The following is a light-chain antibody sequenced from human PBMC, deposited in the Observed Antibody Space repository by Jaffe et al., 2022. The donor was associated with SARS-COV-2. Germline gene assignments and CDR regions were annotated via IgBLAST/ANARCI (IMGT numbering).Light chain of an antibody. CDR3: QKYNSAPRT. J-gene: IGKJ4*01. V-gene: IGKV1-27*01. Sequence: DIQMTQSPSSLSASVGDRVTISCRASQGIGNYLAWYQQKPGKVLKLLIYAASTLHSGVPSRFSGSASGTDFTLTISSLQPEDFATYYCQKYNSAPRTFGGGTKVEIK. CDR2: AAS. CDR1: QGIGNY.